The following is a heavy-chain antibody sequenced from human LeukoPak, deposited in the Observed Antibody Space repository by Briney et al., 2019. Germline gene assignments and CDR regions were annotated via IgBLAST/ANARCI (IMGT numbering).Heavy chain of an antibody. CDR3: ARHGYYYDFWSGYLNWFDP. V-gene: IGHV4-4*09. CDR1: GGSISSYY. Sequence: SETLSLTCTVSGGSISSYYWSWIRQPPGKGLEWIGYIYTSGSTNYNPSLKSRVTISVDTSKNQFSLKLSSVTAADTAVYYCARHGYYYDFWSGYLNWFDPWGQGTLVTVSS. J-gene: IGHJ5*02. D-gene: IGHD3-3*01. CDR2: IYTSGST.